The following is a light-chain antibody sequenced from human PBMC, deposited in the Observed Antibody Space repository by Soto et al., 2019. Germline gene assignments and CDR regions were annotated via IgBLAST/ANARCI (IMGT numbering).Light chain of an antibody. V-gene: IGKV3-20*01. CDR3: QQYGSPQGGT. J-gene: IGKJ1*01. CDR1: QSVSSSY. CDR2: GAS. Sequence: EIVLTQSPGTLSLSPGERATLSCRASQSVSSSYLAWYQQKPGQAPRLLIYGASSRATGIPDRFSGSGSGTDFTLTISRLEPEDFAVYYCQQYGSPQGGTFGQGTKV.